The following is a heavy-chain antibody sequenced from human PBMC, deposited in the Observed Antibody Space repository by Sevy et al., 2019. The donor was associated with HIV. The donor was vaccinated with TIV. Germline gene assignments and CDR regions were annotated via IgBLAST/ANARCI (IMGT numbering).Heavy chain of an antibody. Sequence: ASVKVSCKASGYTFTGYYMHWMRQAPGQGLEWMGWINPDSGGPTYAPKFQGRVTLTRDRSISTAYMDLSRLKSDDTAVYYCGRDDRDGYFEYWGQGTLVTVSS. V-gene: IGHV1-2*02. CDR1: GYTFTGYY. CDR3: GRDDRDGYFEY. J-gene: IGHJ4*02. CDR2: INPDSGGP.